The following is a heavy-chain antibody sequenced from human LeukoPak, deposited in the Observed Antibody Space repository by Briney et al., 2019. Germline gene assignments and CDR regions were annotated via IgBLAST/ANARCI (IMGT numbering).Heavy chain of an antibody. CDR3: ARAGVVTAILGAFDI. V-gene: IGHV3-30-3*01. J-gene: IGHJ3*02. D-gene: IGHD2-21*02. Sequence: PGGSLRLSCAASGFTFSSYAMHWVRQAPGKGLEWVAAISYDGSNKYYADSVKGRFTISRDNSKNTLYLQMNSLRAEDTAVYYCARAGVVTAILGAFDIWGQGTMVTVSS. CDR2: ISYDGSNK. CDR1: GFTFSSYA.